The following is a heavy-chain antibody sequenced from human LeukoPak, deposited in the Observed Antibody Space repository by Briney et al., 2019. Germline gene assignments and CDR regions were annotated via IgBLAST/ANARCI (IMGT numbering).Heavy chain of an antibody. Sequence: VASVKVSCKASGGSFSSYAISWVRQAPGQGLEWMGGIIPIFGTANYAQKFQGRVTITTDESTSTAYMELSSLRSEDTAVYYCARNYFVVVPAAPPSLEWYRGAFDIWGQGTMVTVSS. J-gene: IGHJ3*02. CDR2: IIPIFGTA. CDR1: GGSFSSYA. V-gene: IGHV1-69*05. D-gene: IGHD2-2*01. CDR3: ARNYFVVVPAAPPSLEWYRGAFDI.